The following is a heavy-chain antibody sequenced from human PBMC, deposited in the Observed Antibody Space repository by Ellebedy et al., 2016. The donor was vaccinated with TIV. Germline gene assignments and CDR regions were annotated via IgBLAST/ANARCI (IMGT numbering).Heavy chain of an antibody. CDR3: ARGLGYSSGSGY. CDR1: GFTFDDYA. Sequence: GESLKISCAASGFTFDDYAMHWVRQAPGKGLEWVSRINSDGSSTSYADSVKGRFTISRDNAKNTLYLQMNSLRAEDTAVYYCARGLGYSSGSGYWGQGTLVTVSS. D-gene: IGHD6-19*01. CDR2: INSDGSST. J-gene: IGHJ4*02. V-gene: IGHV3-74*01.